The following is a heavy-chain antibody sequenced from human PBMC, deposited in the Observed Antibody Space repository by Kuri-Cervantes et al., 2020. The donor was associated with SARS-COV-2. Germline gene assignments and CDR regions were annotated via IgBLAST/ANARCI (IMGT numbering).Heavy chain of an antibody. CDR3: ARGRFRDY. J-gene: IGHJ4*02. V-gene: IGHV3-48*03. CDR1: GFTFSSYE. CDR2: ISSSGSTI. D-gene: IGHD2-21*01. Sequence: LSLTCAASGFTFSSYEMNWVRQAPGKGLEWVSYISSSGSTIYYADSVKGRFIISRDNAKNSLYLQMNSLRAEDTAVYYCARGRFRDYWGQGTLVTVSS.